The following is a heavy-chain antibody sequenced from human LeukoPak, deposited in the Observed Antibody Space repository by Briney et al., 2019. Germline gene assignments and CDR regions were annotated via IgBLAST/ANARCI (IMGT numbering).Heavy chain of an antibody. J-gene: IGHJ5*02. CDR3: ARDQSRYLLLLTGFDP. CDR1: GGSVRSGNYY. D-gene: IGHD2-2*01. Sequence: SETLSLTCTVSGGSVRSGNYYWGWIRQPPGKGLEWIGSIYYSGTTYYNPSLKSRVTISVDTSKNQFSLKLNSVTAADTAVYYRARDQSRYLLLLTGFDPWGQGTLVTVSS. V-gene: IGHV4-39*07. CDR2: IYYSGTT.